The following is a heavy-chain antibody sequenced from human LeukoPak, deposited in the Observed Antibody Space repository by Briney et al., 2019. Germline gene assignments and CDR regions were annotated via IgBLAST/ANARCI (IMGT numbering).Heavy chain of an antibody. J-gene: IGHJ3*02. CDR1: GGSISSSNYY. CDR3: ARQERTWIQLCYFDI. Sequence: SETLSLTCTVSGGSISSSNYYWGWIRQPSGKGLEWIASIYYSGSTYYNPSLKSRVTISVDTSKNQFSLKLSSVTAADTAVYYCARQERTWIQLCYFDIWGQGTVVTVSS. D-gene: IGHD5-18*01. V-gene: IGHV4-39*01. CDR2: IYYSGST.